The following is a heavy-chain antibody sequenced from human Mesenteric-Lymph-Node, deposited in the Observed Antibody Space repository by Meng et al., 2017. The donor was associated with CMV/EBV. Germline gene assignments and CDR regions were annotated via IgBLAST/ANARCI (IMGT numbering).Heavy chain of an antibody. Sequence: GESLKISCAASGFTFSSYWMSWVRQAPGKGLEWVANIKQDGSEKYYVDSVKGRFTISRDNAKNSLYLQMNSLRAEDTAVYYCARDPNYYGSGSYYRCYFDSWGQGTLVTVSS. D-gene: IGHD3-10*01. CDR2: IKQDGSEK. CDR1: GFTFSSYW. J-gene: IGHJ4*02. CDR3: ARDPNYYGSGSYYRCYFDS. V-gene: IGHV3-7*01.